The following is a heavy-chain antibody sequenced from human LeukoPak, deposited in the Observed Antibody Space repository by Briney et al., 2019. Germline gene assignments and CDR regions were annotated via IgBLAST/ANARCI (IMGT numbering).Heavy chain of an antibody. D-gene: IGHD6-6*01. Sequence: SETLSLTCTVSGGSIVSHYWNWIRQPAGRGLEWIGRFYASGTTNTSPSLKSRVTMSVDTSKNQFSLKLSSVTAADTAVYYCARHGGAAPNYFDYWGQGTLVTVSS. J-gene: IGHJ4*02. V-gene: IGHV4-4*07. CDR1: GGSIVSHY. CDR2: FYASGTT. CDR3: ARHGGAAPNYFDY.